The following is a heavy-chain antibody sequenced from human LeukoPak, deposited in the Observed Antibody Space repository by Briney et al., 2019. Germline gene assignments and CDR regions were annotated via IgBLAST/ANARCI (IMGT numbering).Heavy chain of an antibody. J-gene: IGHJ5*02. D-gene: IGHD4-11*01. Sequence: SETLSLTCTVSGGSVSSSSYYWGWIRQSPGKGLEWIGYIYYSGSTYYNPSLKSRVTISVDTSKNQFSLKLTSVTAADTAVYYCARGFYSPHHWGQGTLVTVSS. CDR2: IYYSGST. V-gene: IGHV4-61*01. CDR1: GGSVSSSSYY. CDR3: ARGFYSPHH.